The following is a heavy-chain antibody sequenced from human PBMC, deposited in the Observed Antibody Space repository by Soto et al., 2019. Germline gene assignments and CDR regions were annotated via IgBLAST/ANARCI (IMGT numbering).Heavy chain of an antibody. Sequence: PSETLSLTCTVSGVSISSYYWSWIRQPPGKGLEWIGYIYYSGSTNYKSSLKSRVTISVDTSKNQFSLKLSSVTAADTAVYYCARNNGRENYYDSSGYWYYFDYWGQGTLVTVSS. D-gene: IGHD3-22*01. CDR2: IYYSGST. J-gene: IGHJ4*02. CDR3: ARNNGRENYYDSSGYWYYFDY. V-gene: IGHV4-59*01. CDR1: GVSISSYY.